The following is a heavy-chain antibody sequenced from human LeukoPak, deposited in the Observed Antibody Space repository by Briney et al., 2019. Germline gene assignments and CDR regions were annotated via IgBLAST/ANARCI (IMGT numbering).Heavy chain of an antibody. CDR1: GYSFTSYW. V-gene: IGHV5-51*01. J-gene: IGHJ4*02. CDR2: IYPGDSDT. D-gene: IGHD3-22*01. Sequence: GESLKISCKGSGYSFTSYWIGWVRQMPGKGLEWMGIIYPGDSDTRYSPSFQGQVTISADKPISTAYLQWSSLKALDTAMYYCARHLRPNYYDSSHPVAYWGQGTLVTVSS. CDR3: ARHLRPNYYDSSHPVAY.